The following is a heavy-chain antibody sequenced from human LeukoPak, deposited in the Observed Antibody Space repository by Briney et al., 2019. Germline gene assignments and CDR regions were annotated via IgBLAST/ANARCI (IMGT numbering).Heavy chain of an antibody. J-gene: IGHJ4*02. V-gene: IGHV3-74*01. Sequence: GGSLRLSCAASGFTLTKYWMLWVRQAPGNGLESVSRINTDGTVTTYADSVKGRFTVSRDNADNTMFLQMNSVRDEDTAVYYCATKQWLAPPPDSWGQGTPVTVSS. CDR3: ATKQWLAPPPDS. D-gene: IGHD6-19*01. CDR1: GFTLTKYW. CDR2: INTDGTVT.